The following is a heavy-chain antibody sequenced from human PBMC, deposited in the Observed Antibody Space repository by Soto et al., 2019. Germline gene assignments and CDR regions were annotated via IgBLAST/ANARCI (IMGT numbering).Heavy chain of an antibody. CDR2: INPNSGGT. V-gene: IGHV1-2*04. Sequence: GASVKVSCKASGYTFTGYYMHWVRQAPGQGLEWMGWINPNSGGTNYAQKFQGWVTMTRDTSISTAYMELSRLRSDDTAVYYCARGSYLGYCSSTSCSYRPPNARNDAFDIWGQGTMVTVSS. CDR3: ARGSYLGYCSSTSCSYRPPNARNDAFDI. J-gene: IGHJ3*02. CDR1: GYTFTGYY. D-gene: IGHD2-2*01.